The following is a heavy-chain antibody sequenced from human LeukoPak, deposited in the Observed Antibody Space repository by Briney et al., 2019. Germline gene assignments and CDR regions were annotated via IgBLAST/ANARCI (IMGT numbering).Heavy chain of an antibody. Sequence: GGSLTLYCAASGFSFSVYEIHWVRQAPGKGLEWISDISSSGTTTYYADSVKGRFTISRGNAKNSLYLQMNSLRAEDTAVYYCTTLTVARNFDHWGQGTLFPVSS. J-gene: IGHJ4*02. D-gene: IGHD6-19*01. CDR1: GFSFSVYE. CDR3: TTLTVARNFDH. V-gene: IGHV3-48*03. CDR2: ISSSGTTT.